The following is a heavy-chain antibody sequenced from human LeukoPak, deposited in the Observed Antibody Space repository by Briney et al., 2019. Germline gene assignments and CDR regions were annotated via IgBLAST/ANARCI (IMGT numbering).Heavy chain of an antibody. Sequence: SETLSLTCAVYGGSFSGYYWSWIRQPPGKGLXXIGEINHSGSXXXXPXXXXXXXISVDTSKNQFSLKLSSVTAADTAVYYCARGRPAASWFDPWGQGTLVTVSS. V-gene: IGHV4-34*01. J-gene: IGHJ5*02. D-gene: IGHD2-2*01. CDR1: GGSFSGYY. CDR3: ARGRPAASWFDP. CDR2: INHSGSX.